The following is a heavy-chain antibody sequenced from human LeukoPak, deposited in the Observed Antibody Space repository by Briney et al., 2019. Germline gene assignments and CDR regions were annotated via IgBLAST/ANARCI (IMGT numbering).Heavy chain of an antibody. CDR1: GFTFSDSF. CDR2: SRNKADSYTA. Sequence: GGSLRLSCAASGFTFSDSFMSWVRQAPGKGLEWVGRSRNKADSYTAEYAASVKGRFTISRDESKNSLYLQISSLETEDAAVYYCATSSWYRLAYWGQGRLVTVPS. J-gene: IGHJ4*02. CDR3: ATSSWYRLAY. D-gene: IGHD6-13*01. V-gene: IGHV3-72*01.